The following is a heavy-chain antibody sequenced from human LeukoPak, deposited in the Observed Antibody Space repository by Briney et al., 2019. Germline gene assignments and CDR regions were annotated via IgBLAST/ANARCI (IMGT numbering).Heavy chain of an antibody. D-gene: IGHD3-9*01. CDR3: AKVGDYDILTVDRGPPDY. CDR1: GFTFSSYA. Sequence: PGGSLRLSCAASGFTFSSYAMSWVRQAPGKGLEWVSAISGSGGSTYYADSVKGRFTISRDNSKNTLYLQMNSLRAEDTAVYYCAKVGDYDILTVDRGPPDYWGQGTLVTVSS. J-gene: IGHJ4*02. CDR2: ISGSGGST. V-gene: IGHV3-23*01.